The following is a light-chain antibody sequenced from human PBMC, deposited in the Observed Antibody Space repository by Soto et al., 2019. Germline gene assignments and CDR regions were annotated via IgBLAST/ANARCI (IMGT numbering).Light chain of an antibody. V-gene: IGKV1-5*01. CDR2: DAS. CDR1: QSISSW. Sequence: DIQMAQSPSTLSASVGDRVTITCRASQSISSWLAWYQQKPGKAPKLLIYDASSLESGVPSRFSGSGSGTEFTLTISSLQPDDFATYYCQQYNSYSLTFGGGTKVDNK. CDR3: QQYNSYSLT. J-gene: IGKJ4*01.